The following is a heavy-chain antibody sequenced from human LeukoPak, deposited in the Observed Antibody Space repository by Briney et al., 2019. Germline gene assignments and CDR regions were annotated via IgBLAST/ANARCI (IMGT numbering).Heavy chain of an antibody. V-gene: IGHV3-7*01. J-gene: IGHJ4*02. CDR3: ARDPLADYYDSSGYVDY. CDR1: GFTFSSYW. CDR2: IKQDGSEK. D-gene: IGHD3-22*01. Sequence: GGSLRLSCAASGFTFSSYWMSWVRQAPGKGLEWVANIKQDGSEKYYVDSVKGRFTISRDNAKNSLYLQMNSLRAEDTAVYYCARDPLADYYDSSGYVDYWGQGTLVTVSS.